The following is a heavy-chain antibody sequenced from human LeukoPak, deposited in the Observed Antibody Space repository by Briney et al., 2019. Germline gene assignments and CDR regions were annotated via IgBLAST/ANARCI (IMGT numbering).Heavy chain of an antibody. CDR2: ISSSSSYI. J-gene: IGHJ4*02. CDR1: GFTFSSYS. CDR3: ARDFEPHYLDY. Sequence: PGGSLRFSGAASGFTFSSYSMNWVRQAPGKGLEWVSSISSSSSYIYYADSVKGRFTISRDNAKNSLYLQMNSLRAEDTAVYYCARDFEPHYLDYWGQGTLVTVSS. V-gene: IGHV3-21*01.